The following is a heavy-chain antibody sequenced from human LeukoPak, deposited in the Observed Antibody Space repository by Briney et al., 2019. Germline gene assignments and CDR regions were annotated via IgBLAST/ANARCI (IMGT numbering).Heavy chain of an antibody. V-gene: IGHV1-18*01. D-gene: IGHD2-2*01. Sequence: ASVKVSCKASGYTFTSYGISWVRQAPGQGLEWMGWISAYNGNTNYAQKFQGRVIMTKDTSTSTGYMELRSLRSDDTAVYYCARTLGYRSSTSCYPVDPWGQGTLVTVSS. CDR2: ISAYNGNT. CDR1: GYTFTSYG. J-gene: IGHJ5*02. CDR3: ARTLGYRSSTSCYPVDP.